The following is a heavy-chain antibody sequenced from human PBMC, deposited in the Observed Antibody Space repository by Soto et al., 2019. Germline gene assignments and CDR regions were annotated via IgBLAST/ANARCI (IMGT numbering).Heavy chain of an antibody. D-gene: IGHD2-2*01. V-gene: IGHV3-30-3*01. CDR3: ATTRVGPCSSSICFSGIFDGMDV. CDR2: ISYDGTIT. J-gene: IGHJ6*02. Sequence: QPVGSLRLSCAASGFTISNYGMHWVRQAPGKGLEWVAVISYDGTITYYADSVKGRFTISRDNSKNTLYLQMNSLRTEDTAVYYCATTRVGPCSSSICFSGIFDGMDVWGQGTTVTV. CDR1: GFTISNYG.